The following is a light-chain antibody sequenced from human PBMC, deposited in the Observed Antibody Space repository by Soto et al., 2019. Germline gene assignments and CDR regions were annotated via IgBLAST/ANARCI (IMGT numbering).Light chain of an antibody. CDR3: QQYNHYST. J-gene: IGKJ1*01. V-gene: IGKV1-5*03. Sequence: DIQMTQSPSTLSASVGDRVTITCRASQIINGWLAWYQQKPGKAPNLLIYKASSLESGVPSRFSGSGSGTEFTLTISSLQPDDFATYYCQQYNHYSTFGQGTKVEVK. CDR1: QIINGW. CDR2: KAS.